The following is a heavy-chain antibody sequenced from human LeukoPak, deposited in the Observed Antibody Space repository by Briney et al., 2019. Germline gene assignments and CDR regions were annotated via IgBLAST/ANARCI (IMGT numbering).Heavy chain of an antibody. CDR2: INSDGSST. V-gene: IGHV3-74*01. Sequence: GGSLRLSCAASGFTFSSYWMHWVRQAPGKGLVWVSRINSDGSSTSYADSVKGRFTISRDNAKDTLYLQMNSLRAEDTAVYYCARLGSQGGVAALDYWGQGTLVTVSS. CDR3: ARLGSQGGVAALDY. J-gene: IGHJ4*02. CDR1: GFTFSSYW. D-gene: IGHD6-25*01.